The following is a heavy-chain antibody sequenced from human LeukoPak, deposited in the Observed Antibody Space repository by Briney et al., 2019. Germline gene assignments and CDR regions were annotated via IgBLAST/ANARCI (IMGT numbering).Heavy chain of an antibody. CDR2: INPNSGGT. CDR3: ARDDYYGSGSYYSVDY. D-gene: IGHD3-10*01. CDR1: GYTFTGYY. V-gene: IGHV1-2*02. Sequence: ASVKVSCKASGYTFTGYYMHWVRQAPGQGLEWMGWINPNSGGTNYAQKLQGRVTMTTDTSTSTAYMELRSLRSDDTAVYYCARDDYYGSGSYYSVDYWGQGTLVTVSS. J-gene: IGHJ4*02.